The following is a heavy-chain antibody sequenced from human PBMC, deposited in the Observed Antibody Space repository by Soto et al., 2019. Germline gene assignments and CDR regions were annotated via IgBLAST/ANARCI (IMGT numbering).Heavy chain of an antibody. CDR1: GGTFSSYA. J-gene: IGHJ4*02. CDR3: APTPPYDSSGYYSN. CDR2: IIPIFGTA. V-gene: IGHV1-69*13. Sequence: SVKVSCKASGGTFSSYAISWVRQAPGQGLEWMGGIIPIFGTANYAQKFQGRVTITADESTSTAYMELSSLRSEDTAVYYCAPTPPYDSSGYYSNWGQGTLVTVSS. D-gene: IGHD3-22*01.